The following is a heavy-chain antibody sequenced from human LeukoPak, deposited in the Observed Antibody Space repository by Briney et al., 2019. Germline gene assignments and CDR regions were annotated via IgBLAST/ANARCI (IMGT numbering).Heavy chain of an antibody. Sequence: GGSLRLSCAASGFTVSSNYMSWVRQAPGKGLEWVSIIYSGGSTYYADSVKGRFTISRDNSKNTLYLQMNSLRAEDTAVYYCARASRGYSSSWYTEYFQHWGQGTQVTVSS. CDR2: IYSGGST. CDR1: GFTVSSNY. CDR3: ARASRGYSSSWYTEYFQH. J-gene: IGHJ1*01. V-gene: IGHV3-53*01. D-gene: IGHD6-13*01.